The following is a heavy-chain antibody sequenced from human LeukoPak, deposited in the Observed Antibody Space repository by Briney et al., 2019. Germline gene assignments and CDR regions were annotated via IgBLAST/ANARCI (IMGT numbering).Heavy chain of an antibody. CDR2: IYSSGST. CDR1: GGSISSYY. V-gene: IGHV4-4*07. J-gene: IGHJ4*02. D-gene: IGHD7-27*01. Sequence: PSETLSLTCTVSGGSISSYYWSWVRQPAGKGLEWIGRIYSSGSTNYNPSLKSRVTMPVDTSNNQFSLKLNSVTAADTAVYYCARAELGLYFFDYWGQGTLVTVSS. CDR3: ARAELGLYFFDY.